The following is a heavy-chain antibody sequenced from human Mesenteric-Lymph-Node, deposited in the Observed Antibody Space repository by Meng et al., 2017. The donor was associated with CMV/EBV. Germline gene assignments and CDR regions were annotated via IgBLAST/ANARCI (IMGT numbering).Heavy chain of an antibody. Sequence: GESLKISCAASGFRFSDYEMNWVRQGPGKGLEWVSFISASGDLTYYADTVKGRFTVSRDNARNSLYLQINSLRAEDTATYYCVRKMWYFDYWGQGALVTVSS. CDR2: ISASGDLT. D-gene: IGHD2-21*01. V-gene: IGHV3-48*03. CDR1: GFRFSDYE. J-gene: IGHJ4*02. CDR3: VRKMWYFDY.